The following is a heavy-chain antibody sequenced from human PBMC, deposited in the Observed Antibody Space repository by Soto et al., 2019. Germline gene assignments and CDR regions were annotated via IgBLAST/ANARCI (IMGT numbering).Heavy chain of an antibody. V-gene: IGHV3-48*03. D-gene: IGHD2-2*02. CDR2: ITSSGGAT. CDR1: GFGFSNYD. CDR3: ARGDCKSSCYIGF. Sequence: GGSLRLSCAASGFGFSNYDMNWVRQAPGKGLEWVSYITSSGGATMYADSVKGRFTISRDNAKDTLYLQMNSLRVEDTAVYYCARGDCKSSCYIGFWGQGALVTVSS. J-gene: IGHJ4*02.